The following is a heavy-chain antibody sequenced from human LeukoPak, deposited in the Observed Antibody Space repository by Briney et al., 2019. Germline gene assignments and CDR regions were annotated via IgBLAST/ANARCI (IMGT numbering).Heavy chain of an antibody. V-gene: IGHV1-18*01. J-gene: IGHJ4*02. CDR2: ISAYDGNT. D-gene: IGHD4-17*01. Sequence: ASVKVSCKASGYTFTSYGISWVRQAPGQGLEWMGWISAYDGNTNYAQKLQGRVTMTTDTSTSTAYMELRSLRSDDTAVYYCARLDYGDYVLDYWGQGTLVTVSS. CDR1: GYTFTSYG. CDR3: ARLDYGDYVLDY.